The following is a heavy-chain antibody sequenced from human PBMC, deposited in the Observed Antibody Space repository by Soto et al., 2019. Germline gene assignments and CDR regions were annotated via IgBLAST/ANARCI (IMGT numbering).Heavy chain of an antibody. CDR3: AREGVLVTAIAFDY. D-gene: IGHD2-21*02. V-gene: IGHV1-18*01. J-gene: IGHJ4*02. Sequence: QVQLVQSGAEVKKPGASVNVSCKASGYTFTRYGIRWVRQAPGQGREWMGWISAYNGKTNYAQKLQGRVTMTTDTSTSTAYMELRSLRSDDTAVYYCAREGVLVTAIAFDYWGQGTLVTVSS. CDR1: GYTFTRYG. CDR2: ISAYNGKT.